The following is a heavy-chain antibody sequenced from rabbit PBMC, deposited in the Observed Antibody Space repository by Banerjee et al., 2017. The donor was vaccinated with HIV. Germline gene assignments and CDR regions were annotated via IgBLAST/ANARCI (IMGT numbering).Heavy chain of an antibody. CDR1: GFSLSSND. D-gene: IGHD6-1*01. J-gene: IGHJ4*01. Sequence: QLKETGGGLVQPGESLTLSCKVSGFSLSSNDMSWVRQAPGKELERIGVIVDAKGNTYCTSWVNGRFTISNDNAQNSLYLQLNSLTAADTATYFCARTGSDCYGYDLFNLWGPGTLVTVS. CDR3: ARTGSDCYGYDLFNL. CDR2: IVDAKGNT. V-gene: IGHV1S7*01.